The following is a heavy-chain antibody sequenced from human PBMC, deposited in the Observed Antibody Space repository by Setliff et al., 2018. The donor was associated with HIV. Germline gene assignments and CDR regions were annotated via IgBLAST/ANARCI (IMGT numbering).Heavy chain of an antibody. CDR1: GGTFSSYP. J-gene: IGHJ6*03. Sequence: SVKVSCKASGGTFSSYPISWVRQAPGQGLEWMGGIIPIFGTTHYAQKFQGRVTVTADESTSTAYMQLSSLRSDDTAVYYCARGRNYDSSGYGDYYYYMDVWGKGTTVPSP. D-gene: IGHD3-22*01. CDR2: IIPIFGTT. V-gene: IGHV1-69*13. CDR3: ARGRNYDSSGYGDYYYYMDV.